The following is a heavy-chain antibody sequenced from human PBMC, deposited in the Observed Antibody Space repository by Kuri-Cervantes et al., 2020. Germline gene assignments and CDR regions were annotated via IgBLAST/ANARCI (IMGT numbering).Heavy chain of an antibody. CDR1: GFTFSSYG. CDR3: ARDGRAAAVGYYYYMDV. CDR2: IWYDGSNK. Sequence: GESLKISCAASGFTFSSYGMHWVRQAPGKGLEWVAVIWYDGSNKYYADSVKGRFTISRDNSKNTLYLQMNSLRAEDTAVYYCARDGRAAAVGYYYYMDVWGKGTTVTVSS. J-gene: IGHJ6*03. V-gene: IGHV3-33*01. D-gene: IGHD6-13*01.